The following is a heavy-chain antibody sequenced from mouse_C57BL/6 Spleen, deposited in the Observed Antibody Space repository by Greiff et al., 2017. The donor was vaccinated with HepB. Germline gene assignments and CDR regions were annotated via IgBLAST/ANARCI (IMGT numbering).Heavy chain of an antibody. D-gene: IGHD2-2*01. J-gene: IGHJ4*01. CDR3: ARSSMVTYAMDY. Sequence: VKLMESGPGLVAPSQSLSITCTVSGFSLTSYGVHWVRQPPGKGLEWLVVIWSDGSTTYNSALKSRLSISKDNSKSQVFLKMNSLQTDDTAMYYCARSSMVTYAMDYWGQGTSVTVAS. V-gene: IGHV2-6*03. CDR1: GFSLTSYG. CDR2: IWSDGST.